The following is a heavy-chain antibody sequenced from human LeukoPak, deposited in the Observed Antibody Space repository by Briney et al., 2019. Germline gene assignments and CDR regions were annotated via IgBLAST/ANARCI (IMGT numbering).Heavy chain of an antibody. CDR1: GGTFSSYA. J-gene: IGHJ3*02. CDR2: IIPILGIA. Sequence: ASVKVSCKASGGTFSSYAISWVRQAPGQGLEWMGRIIPILGIANYAQKFQGRVTITADKSTSTAYMELSSLRSEDTAVYYCARESYYDSIAFDIWGQGTMVTVSS. V-gene: IGHV1-69*04. CDR3: ARESYYDSIAFDI. D-gene: IGHD3-22*01.